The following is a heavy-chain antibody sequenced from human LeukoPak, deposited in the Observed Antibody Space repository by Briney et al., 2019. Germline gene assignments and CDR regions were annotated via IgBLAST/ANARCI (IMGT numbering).Heavy chain of an antibody. D-gene: IGHD2-2*01. CDR3: ARHSYCSSTSCAIDY. J-gene: IGHJ4*02. Sequence: GESLKISCKGSGYSFTSYWISWVRQMPGKGLERMGRIDRSDSYTNYSPSFQGHVTISADKSISTAYLQWSSLRASDTAMYYCARHSYCSSTSCAIDYWGQGTPVTVSS. V-gene: IGHV5-10-1*01. CDR2: IDRSDSYT. CDR1: GYSFTSYW.